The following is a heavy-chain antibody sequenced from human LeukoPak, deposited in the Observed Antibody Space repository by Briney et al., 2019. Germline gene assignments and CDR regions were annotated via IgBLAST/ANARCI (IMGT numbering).Heavy chain of an antibody. Sequence: LETLSLTCTVSGGSISSYYWSWIRQPPGKGLEWTAYIDYRGSTTYNPSLKSRVTISVDTSRNQFSLKLSSVTAADTAVYYCARSRSGYSYDHAAFDIWGQGTMVTVSS. CDR2: IDYRGST. CDR3: ARSRSGYSYDHAAFDI. CDR1: GGSISSYY. V-gene: IGHV4-59*01. J-gene: IGHJ3*02. D-gene: IGHD5-18*01.